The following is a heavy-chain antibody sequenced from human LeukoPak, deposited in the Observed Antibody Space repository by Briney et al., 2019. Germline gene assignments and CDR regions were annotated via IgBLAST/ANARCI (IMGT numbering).Heavy chain of an antibody. Sequence: GGSLRLSCAASGFIFSSYWMSWVRQAPGKGLEWVANINQDGSEKYYVDSVKGRFTISRDNAKNTLYLQMNSLRAEDTAVYHCARVEELAFDYWGQGTLVTVSS. V-gene: IGHV3-7*01. J-gene: IGHJ4*02. CDR3: ARVEELAFDY. D-gene: IGHD1-26*01. CDR2: INQDGSEK. CDR1: GFIFSSYW.